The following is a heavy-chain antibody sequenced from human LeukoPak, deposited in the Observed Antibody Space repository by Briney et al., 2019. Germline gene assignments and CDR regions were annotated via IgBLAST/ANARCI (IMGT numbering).Heavy chain of an antibody. CDR2: ISGSGANT. V-gene: IGHV3-23*01. CDR3: AKHLGSHNFDY. CDR1: GFTFTGYA. D-gene: IGHD3-10*01. Sequence: PGGSLRLSRAASGFTFTGYAMSWVRQAPGTGLEGVSSISGSGANTYYANSVKGRFTVYRDNSKNTLYLQGNNLRAEDTAVYYCAKHLGSHNFDYWGQGTLVTVSS. J-gene: IGHJ4*02.